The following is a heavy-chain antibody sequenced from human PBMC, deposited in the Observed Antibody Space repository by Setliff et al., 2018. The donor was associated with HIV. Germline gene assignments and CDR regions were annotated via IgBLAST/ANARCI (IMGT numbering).Heavy chain of an antibody. V-gene: IGHV3-15*01. Sequence: PGGSLRLSCAASGFTFSNAWMSWVRQAPGKGLEWVGRIKSKTDGGTTDYAAPVKGRFTISRDDSRNTLYLQMNSLKTEDTAVYYCTTDMTTVTTALSDYWGQGTLVTVSS. D-gene: IGHD4-17*01. CDR3: TTDMTTVTTALSDY. CDR2: IKSKTDGGTT. J-gene: IGHJ4*02. CDR1: GFTFSNAW.